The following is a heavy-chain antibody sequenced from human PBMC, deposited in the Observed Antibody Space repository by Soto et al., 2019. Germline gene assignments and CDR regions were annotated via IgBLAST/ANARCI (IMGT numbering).Heavy chain of an antibody. Sequence: GGSLRLSCAASGFTFSSYGMHWVRQAPGKGLEWVAVISYDGSNKYYADSVKGRFTISRDNSKNTLYLQMNSMRAEDTAVYYCAKDVLRFLEWLAFYGMDVWGQGTTVTVS. D-gene: IGHD3-3*01. J-gene: IGHJ6*02. CDR2: ISYDGSNK. CDR3: AKDVLRFLEWLAFYGMDV. CDR1: GFTFSSYG. V-gene: IGHV3-30*18.